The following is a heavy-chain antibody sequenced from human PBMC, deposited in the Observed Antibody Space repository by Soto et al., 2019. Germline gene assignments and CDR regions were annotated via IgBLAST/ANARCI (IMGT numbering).Heavy chain of an antibody. V-gene: IGHV4-39*01. J-gene: IGHJ4*02. CDR2: IYYSGST. Sequence: NPSETLSLTCTVSGGSISSSSYYWGWIRQPPGKGLEWIGSIYYSGSTYYNPSLKSRVTISVDTSKNQFSLKLSSVTAADTAVYYCARYAADRIAAAGTAFAYWGQGTLVTVSS. D-gene: IGHD6-13*01. CDR1: GGSISSSSYY. CDR3: ARYAADRIAAAGTAFAY.